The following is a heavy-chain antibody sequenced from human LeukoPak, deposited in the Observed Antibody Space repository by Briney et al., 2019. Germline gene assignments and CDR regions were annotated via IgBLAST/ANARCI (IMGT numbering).Heavy chain of an antibody. J-gene: IGHJ4*02. D-gene: IGHD5-18*01. CDR1: GGSFSGYY. Sequence: SETLSLTCAVYGGSFSGYYWSWIRQPPGKGLEWIGEINHSGSTNYNPSLKSRVTISVDTSKNQFSLKLSSVTAADTAVYYCARSKNSYGYGAFDYWGQGTLVTVSS. CDR2: INHSGST. V-gene: IGHV4-34*01. CDR3: ARSKNSYGYGAFDY.